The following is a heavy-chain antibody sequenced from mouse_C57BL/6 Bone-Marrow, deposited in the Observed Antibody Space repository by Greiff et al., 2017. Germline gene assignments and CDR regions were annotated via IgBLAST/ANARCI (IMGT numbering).Heavy chain of an antibody. V-gene: IGHV1-15*01. CDR3: TRRYFFAWFAY. Sequence: LQESGAELVRPGASVTLSCKASGYTFTDYAMHWVKQTPVHGLEWIGAIDPETGGTAYNQKFKGKAILTADKSSSTAYMELHSLTSEDSAVYYCTRRYFFAWFAYWGQGTLVTVSA. D-gene: IGHD2-14*01. CDR2: IDPETGGT. J-gene: IGHJ3*01. CDR1: GYTFTDYA.